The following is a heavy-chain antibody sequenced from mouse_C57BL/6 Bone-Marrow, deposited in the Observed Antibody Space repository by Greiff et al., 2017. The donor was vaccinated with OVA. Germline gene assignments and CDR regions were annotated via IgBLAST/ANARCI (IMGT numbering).Heavy chain of an antibody. CDR3: ARGSYYGYDDWYFDV. CDR2: INPNNGGT. D-gene: IGHD2-2*01. V-gene: IGHV1-26*01. J-gene: IGHJ1*03. CDR1: GYTFTDYY. Sequence: VQLQQSGPELVKPGASVKISCKASGYTFTDYYMNWVKQSHGKSLEWIGDINPNNGGTSYNQKFKGKATLTVDKSSSTAYMALRSLTSEDSAVYYCARGSYYGYDDWYFDVWGTGTTVTVSS.